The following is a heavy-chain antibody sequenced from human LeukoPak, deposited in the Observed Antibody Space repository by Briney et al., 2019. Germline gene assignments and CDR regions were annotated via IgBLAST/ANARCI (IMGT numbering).Heavy chain of an antibody. D-gene: IGHD5-24*01. V-gene: IGHV4-38-2*01. J-gene: IGHJ3*02. Sequence: SETLSLTCAVSGCSISSGYYWGWIRQPPGKGLEWIGSIYHSGSTYYNPSLKSRVTISVDTSKNQFSLKLSSVTAADTAVYYCASYKSRSWDAFDIWGQGTMVTVSS. CDR2: IYHSGST. CDR1: GCSISSGYY. CDR3: ASYKSRSWDAFDI.